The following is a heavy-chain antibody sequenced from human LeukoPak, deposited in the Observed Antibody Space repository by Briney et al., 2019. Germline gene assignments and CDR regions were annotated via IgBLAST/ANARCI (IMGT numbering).Heavy chain of an antibody. CDR3: VREDYNDSGWYFDL. V-gene: IGHV3-74*01. Sequence: GGSLRLSCAASGFTFTSYWMHWVRQAPGKGLVWVSRINIDGSSTSYADSVKGRFTISRDNAKNTLYLQMNSLRAEDTAVYYCVREDYNDSGWYFDLWGRGTLVTVSS. CDR2: INIDGSST. J-gene: IGHJ2*01. D-gene: IGHD4-17*01. CDR1: GFTFTSYW.